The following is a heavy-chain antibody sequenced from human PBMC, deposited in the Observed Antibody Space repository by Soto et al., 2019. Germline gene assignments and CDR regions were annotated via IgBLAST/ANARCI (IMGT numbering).Heavy chain of an antibody. J-gene: IGHJ4*02. CDR3: ERDIGAKLDASMFVGGYFDC. CDR2: IWYDGSNE. D-gene: IGHD3-16*01. Sequence: QVQLVESGGGVVQPGRSLRLSCAASGFTFSNCGMHWVRQAPGKGLEWVALIWYDGSNEYYADSVKGRFTISRDDSKNTLCLHMNSLRAEDTAVYYCERDIGAKLDASMFVGGYFDCWGEGTLVTVYS. CDR1: GFTFSNCG. V-gene: IGHV3-33*01.